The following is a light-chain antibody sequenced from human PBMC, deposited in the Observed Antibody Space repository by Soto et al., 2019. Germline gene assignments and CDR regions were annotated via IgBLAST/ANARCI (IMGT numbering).Light chain of an antibody. CDR1: QRIAPY. V-gene: IGKV1-27*01. CDR3: QKYNSAPLT. Sequence: DVQMTQSPSSLSAFVGDRVTITCRASQRIAPYLAWFQQKPGKVPKLLIYATSTLQSGVPSRFSGSGSGTDFTLTISSLQPEDVGTYYCQKYNSAPLTFGGGTKVEIK. J-gene: IGKJ4*01. CDR2: ATS.